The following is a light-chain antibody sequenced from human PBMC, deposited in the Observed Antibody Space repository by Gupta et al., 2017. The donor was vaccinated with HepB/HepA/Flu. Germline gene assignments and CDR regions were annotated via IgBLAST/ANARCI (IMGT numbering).Light chain of an antibody. J-gene: IGLJ2*01. CDR3: QVWESSSDNSVV. Sequence: SYVLTQPPSVSVAPGKTARITCGGNNIGSKSVHWYQQKPGQAPVLVIYYDSDRPSGIPERVSGSNSGNTATLTISRVEAGEEADYYCQVWESSSDNSVVFGGGTKLTVL. V-gene: IGLV3-21*01. CDR2: YDS. CDR1: NIGSKS.